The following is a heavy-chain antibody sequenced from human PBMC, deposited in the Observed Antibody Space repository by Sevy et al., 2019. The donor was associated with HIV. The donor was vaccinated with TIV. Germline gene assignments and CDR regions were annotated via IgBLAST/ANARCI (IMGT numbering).Heavy chain of an antibody. V-gene: IGHV3-30*04. D-gene: IGHD3-22*01. Sequence: GGSLRLSCAASGFIFSSYAMHWVRQAPGKGLEWVAVISDDGTNKYYADSVKGRFTISRDNSESTLSLQINSLRAEDTAVYYCAKDRFYYDSSDYSPVYFFDYWGQGTLVTVSS. CDR2: ISDDGTNK. CDR3: AKDRFYYDSSDYSPVYFFDY. J-gene: IGHJ4*02. CDR1: GFIFSSYA.